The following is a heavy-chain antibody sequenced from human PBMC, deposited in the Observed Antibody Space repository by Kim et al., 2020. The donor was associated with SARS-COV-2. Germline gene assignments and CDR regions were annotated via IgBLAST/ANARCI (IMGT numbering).Heavy chain of an antibody. D-gene: IGHD2-21*01. V-gene: IGHV4-34*01. Sequence: SETLSLTCAVYGGSFSGYYWSWIRQPPGKGLEWIGEINHSGSTNYNPSLKSRVTISVDTSKNQFSLKLSSVTAADTAVYYCARGGGYRGTFLIRLWSKGVMDVWGQGTTVTVSS. CDR1: GGSFSGYY. CDR2: INHSGST. J-gene: IGHJ6*02. CDR3: ARGGGYRGTFLIRLWSKGVMDV.